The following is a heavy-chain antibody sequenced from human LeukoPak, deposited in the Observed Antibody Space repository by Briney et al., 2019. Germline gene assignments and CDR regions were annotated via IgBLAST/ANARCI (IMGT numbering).Heavy chain of an antibody. V-gene: IGHV1-18*01. J-gene: IGHJ4*02. D-gene: IGHD1-7*01. Sequence: ASVKVSCTASGYTFTNYGISWVRQAPGQGLEWMGWISAYNGNTNYAQKLQGRVTMTTDTSTSTAYMELRSLRSDDTAVYYCARDKKYNWNYPYYFDYWGQGTLVTVSS. CDR3: ARDKKYNWNYPYYFDY. CDR2: ISAYNGNT. CDR1: GYTFTNYG.